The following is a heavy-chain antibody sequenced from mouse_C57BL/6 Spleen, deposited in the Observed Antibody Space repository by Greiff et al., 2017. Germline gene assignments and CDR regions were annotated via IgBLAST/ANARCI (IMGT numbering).Heavy chain of an antibody. D-gene: IGHD6-1*01. CDR2: IDPENGDT. CDR1: GFNIKDDY. Sequence: VHVKQSGAELVRPGASVKLSCTASGFNIKDDYMHWVKQRPEQGLEWIGWIDPENGDTEYASKFQGKATITADTSSNTAYLQLSSLTSEDTAVYYCTTDSLWFAYWGQGTLVTVSA. CDR3: TTDSLWFAY. V-gene: IGHV14-4*01. J-gene: IGHJ3*01.